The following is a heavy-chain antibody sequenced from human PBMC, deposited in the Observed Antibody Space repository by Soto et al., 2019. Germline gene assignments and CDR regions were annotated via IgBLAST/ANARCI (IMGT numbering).Heavy chain of an antibody. CDR1: GYSFTSYW. CDR2: IDPSDSYT. V-gene: IGHV5-10-1*01. Sequence: GESLKISCKGSGYSFTSYWISWVRQMPGKGLEWMGRIDPSDSYTNYSPSFQGHVTISADKSISTAYLQWSSLRASDTAMYYCARGVVVVVAARDYYYGMDVWGQGTTVTVSS. D-gene: IGHD2-15*01. CDR3: ARGVVVVVAARDYYYGMDV. J-gene: IGHJ6*02.